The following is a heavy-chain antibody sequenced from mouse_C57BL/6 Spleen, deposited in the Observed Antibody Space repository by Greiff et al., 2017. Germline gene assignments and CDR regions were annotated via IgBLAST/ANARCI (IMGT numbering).Heavy chain of an antibody. J-gene: IGHJ3*01. V-gene: IGHV1-50*01. Sequence: VKLQQPGAELVKPGASVKLSCKASGYTFTSYWMQWVKQRPGQGLEWIGEIDPSDSYTNYNQKFKGKATLTVDTSSSTAYMQLSSLTSEDSAVYYCARGRGFAYWGQGTLVTVSA. CDR2: IDPSDSYT. CDR1: GYTFTSYW. CDR3: ARGRGFAY.